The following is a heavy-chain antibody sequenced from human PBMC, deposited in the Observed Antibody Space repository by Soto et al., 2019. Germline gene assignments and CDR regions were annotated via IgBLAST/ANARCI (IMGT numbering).Heavy chain of an antibody. CDR1: GYTFTSYG. V-gene: IGHV1-18*01. CDR2: ISAYNGDT. CDR3: AREVVVVPAAIDYYYYGMDV. Sequence: ASVKVSCKASGYTFTSYGISWVRQAPGQGLEWMGWISAYNGDTNYAQKLQGRVTMTTDTSTSTAYMELRSLRSDDTAVYYCAREVVVVPAAIDYYYYGMDVWGQGTTVTVSS. J-gene: IGHJ6*02. D-gene: IGHD2-2*01.